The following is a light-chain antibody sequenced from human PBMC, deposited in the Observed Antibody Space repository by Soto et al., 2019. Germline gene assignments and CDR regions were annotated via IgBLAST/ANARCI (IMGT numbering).Light chain of an antibody. J-gene: IGLJ3*02. CDR1: SSNTGAGYD. Sequence: QSVLTQSPSVSGAPGQRVTISCTGSSSNTGAGYDVHWYQQFPGTAPKLLIYTNSNRPSWVPARVSCSKSGTSSSLAITGLQADDQADYQCQSYDTILSAWVFGGGTKVTVL. V-gene: IGLV1-40*01. CDR3: QSYDTILSAWV. CDR2: TNS.